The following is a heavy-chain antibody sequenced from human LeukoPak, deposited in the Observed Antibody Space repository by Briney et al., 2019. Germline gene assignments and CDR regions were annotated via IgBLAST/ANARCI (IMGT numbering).Heavy chain of an antibody. CDR2: IYYSGST. V-gene: IGHV4-31*03. J-gene: IGHJ4*02. D-gene: IGHD5-12*01. Sequence: PSETLSLTCTVSGGSISSGGYYWSWIRQHPGKGLEWIGYIYYSGSTYYNPSLKSRVTISVDTSKNQFSLKRSSVTAADTAVYYCARAPGGYSGYDLDYWGQGTLVTVSS. CDR3: ARAPGGYSGYDLDY. CDR1: GGSISSGGYY.